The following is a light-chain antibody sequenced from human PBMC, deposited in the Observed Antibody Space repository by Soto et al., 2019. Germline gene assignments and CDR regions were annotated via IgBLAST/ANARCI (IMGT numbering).Light chain of an antibody. J-gene: IGLJ2*01. CDR1: SSNIGNNY. CDR2: ENN. V-gene: IGLV1-51*02. CDR3: GTWDSSLSAVL. Sequence: QSVLTQPPSVSAAPGQKVTISCSGSSSNIGNNYVSWYQQLPGTAPKLLIYENNKRTSGIPDRFSGSKSGTSATLGITGPQTGDEAEYYCGTWDSSLSAVLFGGGTKLTVL.